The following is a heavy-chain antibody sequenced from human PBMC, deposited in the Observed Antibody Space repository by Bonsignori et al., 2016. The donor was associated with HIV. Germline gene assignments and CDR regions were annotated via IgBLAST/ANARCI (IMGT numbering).Heavy chain of an antibody. D-gene: IGHD5/OR15-5a*01. CDR3: ARHAWGVYDNRYYFEY. CDR2: INHSGNT. J-gene: IGHJ4*02. Sequence: SETLSLTCAVSGYSISSGYYWGWIRQSPGKGLEWIGSINHSGNTYYKPSLKSRVTISVDTTKNQFSLKLSSVTAADTAVFYCARHAWGVYDNRYYFEYWGQGTLVTVSS. CDR1: GYSISSGYY. V-gene: IGHV4-38-2*01.